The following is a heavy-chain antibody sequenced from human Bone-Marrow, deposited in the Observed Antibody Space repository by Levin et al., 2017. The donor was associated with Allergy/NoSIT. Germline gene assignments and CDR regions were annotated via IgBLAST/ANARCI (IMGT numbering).Heavy chain of an antibody. Sequence: SETLSLSCTVSGGSVNSGRYYWSWIRQPPGTGLEWIGNIYYSGSTTYNPSLKSRVTISVDTSKNQFSLILSSVTAADTAVYYCASQRGGGWFFDYWGQGTLVTVSS. V-gene: IGHV4-61*01. CDR2: IYYSGST. CDR3: ASQRGGGWFFDY. CDR1: GGSVNSGRYY. J-gene: IGHJ4*02. D-gene: IGHD6-19*01.